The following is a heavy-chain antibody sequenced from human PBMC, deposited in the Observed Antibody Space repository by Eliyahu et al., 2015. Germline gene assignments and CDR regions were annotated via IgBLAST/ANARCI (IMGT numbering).Heavy chain of an antibody. CDR2: IKHSGST. Sequence: QVQLQQWGAGLLKPSETLSLXCAVYGGSFSGYYWSWIRQPPGKGLEWIGEIKHSGSTNYNPSLKSRVTLSVDASKNHLSLKLNSVTAADTAVYHCAREGATGGFDIWGQGTMVTISS. J-gene: IGHJ3*02. V-gene: IGHV4-34*01. CDR1: GGSFSGYY. D-gene: IGHD5-12*01. CDR3: AREGATGGFDI.